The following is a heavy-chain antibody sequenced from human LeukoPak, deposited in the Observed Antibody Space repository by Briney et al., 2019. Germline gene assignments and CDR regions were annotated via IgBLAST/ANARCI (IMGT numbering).Heavy chain of an antibody. J-gene: IGHJ4*02. CDR2: IYPGDSDT. V-gene: IGHV5-51*01. CDR1: GSIFTSYW. Sequence: GASLQISCKGSGSIFTSYWIGWVRQLPGKGLEWMGIIYPGDSDTRYSPSFQGQVTISADKSISTAYLQWSSLKASDTAMYYCARGGSGYYKGFDYWGQGTLVTVSS. D-gene: IGHD3-22*01. CDR3: ARGGSGYYKGFDY.